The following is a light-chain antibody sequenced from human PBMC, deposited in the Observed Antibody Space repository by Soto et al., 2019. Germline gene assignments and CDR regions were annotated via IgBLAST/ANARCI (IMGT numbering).Light chain of an antibody. V-gene: IGKV1-5*01. Sequence: DIQMTQSPSTLSASVGDRVTITCRASQSISSWLAWYQQKPGKAPKLLIYAASSLESGVPSRFSGSGSGTEFTLTISGLQPDDFATYYCQHYNSYSEAFGQGTMVDI. J-gene: IGKJ1*01. CDR3: QHYNSYSEA. CDR2: AAS. CDR1: QSISSW.